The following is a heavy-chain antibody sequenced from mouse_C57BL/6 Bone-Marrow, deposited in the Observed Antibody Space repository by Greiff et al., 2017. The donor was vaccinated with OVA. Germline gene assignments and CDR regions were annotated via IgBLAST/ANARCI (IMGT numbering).Heavy chain of an antibody. CDR2: INYDGSST. V-gene: IGHV5-16*01. CDR3: ARAPLYYYGSSYVYFDV. J-gene: IGHJ1*03. Sequence: EVKVVESEGGLVQPGSSMKLSCTASGFTFSDYYMAWVRQVPEKGLEWVANINYDGSSTYYLDSLKSRFIISRDNAKNILYLQMSSLKSEDTATYYCARAPLYYYGSSYVYFDVWGTGTTVTVSS. D-gene: IGHD1-1*01. CDR1: GFTFSDYY.